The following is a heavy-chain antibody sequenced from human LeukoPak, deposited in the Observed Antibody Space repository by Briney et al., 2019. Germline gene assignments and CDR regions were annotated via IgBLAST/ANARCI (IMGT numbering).Heavy chain of an antibody. V-gene: IGHV4-39*07. CDR1: GGSISSGSYY. Sequence: SETLSLTCTVSGGSISSGSYYWSWIRQPPGKGLEWIGEINHSGSTNYNPSLKSRVTISVDTSKNQFSLKLSSVTAADTAVYYCARGKSRSITAAGLFDYWGQGTLVIVSS. CDR3: ARGKSRSITAAGLFDY. D-gene: IGHD6-13*01. CDR2: INHSGST. J-gene: IGHJ4*02.